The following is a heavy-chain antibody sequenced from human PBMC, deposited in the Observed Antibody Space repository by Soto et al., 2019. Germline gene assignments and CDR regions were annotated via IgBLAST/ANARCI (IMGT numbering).Heavy chain of an antibody. D-gene: IGHD3-10*01. CDR3: VRQSPYGSGSYSDY. V-gene: IGHV4-39*01. CDR1: GGSISSNSHY. Sequence: SETLSLTCTVSGGSISSNSHYWGWIRQPPGKGLEWIGNIYYNGRTYYNPSLKSRVTISADTSKNRFSLKLSSVTAADTALYFCVRQSPYGSGSYSDYWGQGALVTVPQ. CDR2: IYYNGRT. J-gene: IGHJ4*02.